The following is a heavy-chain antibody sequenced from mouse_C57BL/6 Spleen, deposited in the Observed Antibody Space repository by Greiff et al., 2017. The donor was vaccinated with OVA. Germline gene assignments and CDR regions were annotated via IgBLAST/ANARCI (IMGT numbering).Heavy chain of an antibody. J-gene: IGHJ3*01. D-gene: IGHD2-3*01. V-gene: IGHV3-6*01. Sequence: EVQLVESGPGLVKPSQSLSLTCSVTGYSITSGYYWNWIRQFPGNKLEWMGYISYDGSNNYNPSLKNRISITRDTSKNQFFLKLNSVTTEDTATYYCASHDGYQFAYWGQGTLVTVSA. CDR2: ISYDGSN. CDR3: ASHDGYQFAY. CDR1: GYSITSGYY.